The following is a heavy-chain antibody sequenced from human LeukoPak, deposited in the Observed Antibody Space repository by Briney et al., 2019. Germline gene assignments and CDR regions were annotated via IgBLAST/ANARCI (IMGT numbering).Heavy chain of an antibody. CDR3: ARDYDFDRYYYYGMDV. CDR2: ISYDGSNK. J-gene: IGHJ6*02. D-gene: IGHD3-3*01. Sequence: GGSLRLSCAASRFTFSIYAMSWVRQAPGKGLEWVAVISYDGSNKYYADSVKGRFTISRDNSKNTLYLQMNSLRAEDTAVYYCARDYDFDRYYYYGMDVWGQGTTVTVSS. CDR1: RFTFSIYA. V-gene: IGHV3-30-3*01.